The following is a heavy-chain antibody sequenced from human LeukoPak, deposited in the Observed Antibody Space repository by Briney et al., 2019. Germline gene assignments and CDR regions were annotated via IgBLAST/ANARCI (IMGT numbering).Heavy chain of an antibody. D-gene: IGHD3-22*01. V-gene: IGHV3-23*01. Sequence: PGGSLRLSCAASGFTFRNFALTWVRQAPGKGLEWVSTISGSGVNTDYADSVKGRFTISRDSSKNTLYLQMNSLRAEDTAVYYCAKGPILVISTQYFQHWGQGTLVSVSS. CDR2: ISGSGVNT. J-gene: IGHJ1*01. CDR3: AKGPILVISTQYFQH. CDR1: GFTFRNFA.